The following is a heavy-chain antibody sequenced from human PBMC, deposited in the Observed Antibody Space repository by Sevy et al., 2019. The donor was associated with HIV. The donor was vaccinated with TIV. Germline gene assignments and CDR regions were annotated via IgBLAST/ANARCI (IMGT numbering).Heavy chain of an antibody. V-gene: IGHV3-7*01. CDR2: INQDERHI. D-gene: IGHD7-27*01. J-gene: IGHJ5*02. CDR1: GFTFSDFW. CDR3: ARDPDWGALDR. Sequence: GGSLRLSCEVSGFTFSDFWMTWVRQSPGKGLDGVVYINQDERHINLLDSVRGRFTISRDNAKNSLYLQMDSLRAEDTAIYYCARDPDWGALDRWGQGTLVTVSS.